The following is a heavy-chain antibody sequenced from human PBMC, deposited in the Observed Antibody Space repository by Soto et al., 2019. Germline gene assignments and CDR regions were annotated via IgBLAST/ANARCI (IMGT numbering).Heavy chain of an antibody. CDR3: ARGRYVDY. Sequence: QVHLVQSGAEVKKPGASVKVSCKGSGYTFTTYGITWVRQAPGPGLEWMGWISAHNGNTNYAQKLQGRVTVTRDTSTSTAYMELRSLRSDDTAVYYCARGRYVDYWGQGALVTVSS. J-gene: IGHJ4*02. CDR1: GYTFTTYG. V-gene: IGHV1-18*01. D-gene: IGHD1-1*01. CDR2: ISAHNGNT.